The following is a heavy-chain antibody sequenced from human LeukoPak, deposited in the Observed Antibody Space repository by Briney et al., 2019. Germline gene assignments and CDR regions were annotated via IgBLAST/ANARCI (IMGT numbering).Heavy chain of an antibody. D-gene: IGHD2-21*02. Sequence: GRSLRLSCAASGSTFSNYGMHWVRQAPGKGLEWVAVISYDGSNEYYADSVKGRFTISRDSSKNTLFLQMNSLRAEDTAVYYCAKDRVPYCGGDCYSVIDPWGQGTLVTVSS. CDR1: GSTFSNYG. CDR2: ISYDGSNE. V-gene: IGHV3-30*18. CDR3: AKDRVPYCGGDCYSVIDP. J-gene: IGHJ5*02.